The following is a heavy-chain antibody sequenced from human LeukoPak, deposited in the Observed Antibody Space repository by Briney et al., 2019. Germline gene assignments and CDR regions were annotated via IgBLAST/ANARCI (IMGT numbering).Heavy chain of an antibody. CDR1: GFTFISYA. CDR2: ISYDGSNK. Sequence: GGSLRFSCAASGFTFISYAMHWVRQAPGKGLEWVAVISYDGSNKSYADSVKGRFTISRDNSKNTVYLQVNSLRAEDTAVYYCAREGMLYDFWSGYSRAEYFQHWGQGTLVTVSS. V-gene: IGHV3-30*04. CDR3: AREGMLYDFWSGYSRAEYFQH. D-gene: IGHD3-3*01. J-gene: IGHJ1*01.